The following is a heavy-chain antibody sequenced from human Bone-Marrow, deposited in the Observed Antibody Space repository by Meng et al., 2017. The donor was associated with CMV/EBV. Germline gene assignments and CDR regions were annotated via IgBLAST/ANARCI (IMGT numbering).Heavy chain of an antibody. D-gene: IGHD6-6*01. V-gene: IGHV1-2*02. J-gene: IGHJ5*02. CDR3: ARSGKHSSSYNWFDP. CDR2: INPNSGGT. CDR1: GYTFTGYY. Sequence: VKVSCKASGYTFTGYYMHWVRQAPGQGLEWMGWINPNSGGTNYAQKFQGRVTMTRDTSISTAYMELSRLRSDDTAVYYCARSGKHSSSYNWFDPWGQGTLVTVSS.